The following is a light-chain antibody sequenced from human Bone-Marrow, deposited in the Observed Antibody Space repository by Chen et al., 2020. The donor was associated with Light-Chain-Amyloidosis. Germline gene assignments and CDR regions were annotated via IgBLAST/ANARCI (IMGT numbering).Light chain of an antibody. Sequence: DIQMTQSPSSLAASVGDRVTITCRASQSISSYLNWYQLKSGSAPKPLIYATSSLQSGVPPRFSGSGSGTDFTLNISSLQPEDFATYYCQQSYSSPLTFGGGTKVEI. J-gene: IGKJ4*01. CDR3: QQSYSSPLT. CDR1: QSISSY. CDR2: ATS. V-gene: IGKV1-39*01.